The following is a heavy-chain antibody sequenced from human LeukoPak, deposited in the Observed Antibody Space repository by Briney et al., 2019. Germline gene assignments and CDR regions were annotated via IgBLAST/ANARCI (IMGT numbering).Heavy chain of an antibody. Sequence: PSETLSLTCTVSGGSISSGGYYWSWIRQHPGKGLEWIGYIYYSGNTYYNPSLKSRVTMSVDTSKNQFSLKLSSVTAADTAVYYCARSFSSNWYDWFDPWGQGALVIVSS. J-gene: IGHJ5*02. CDR2: IYYSGNT. CDR1: GGSISSGGYY. V-gene: IGHV4-31*03. CDR3: ARSFSSNWYDWFDP. D-gene: IGHD6-13*01.